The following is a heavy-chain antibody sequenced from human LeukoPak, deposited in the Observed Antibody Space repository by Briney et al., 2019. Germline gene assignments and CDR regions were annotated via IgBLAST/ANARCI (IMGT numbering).Heavy chain of an antibody. Sequence: PSQTLSLTCTVSGGSISSGDYYWSWIRQPPGKGLEWIGYIYYSGSTYYNPSLKSRVTISVDTSKNQFSLKLSSVTAADTAVYYCARGGYCSSTSCHDLDVWGKGTTVTVSS. CDR1: GGSISSGDYY. CDR3: ARGGYCSSTSCHDLDV. CDR2: IYYSGST. V-gene: IGHV4-30-4*01. J-gene: IGHJ6*04. D-gene: IGHD2-2*01.